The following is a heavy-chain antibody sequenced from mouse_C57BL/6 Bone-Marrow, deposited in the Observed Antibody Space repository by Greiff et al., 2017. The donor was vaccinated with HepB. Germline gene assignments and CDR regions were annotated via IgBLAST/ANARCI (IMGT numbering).Heavy chain of an antibody. V-gene: IGHV1-39*01. CDR1: GYSFTDYN. J-gene: IGHJ3*01. Sequence: VQLQQPGPELVKPGASVKISCKASGYSFTDYNMNWVKQSNGKSLEWIGVINPNYGTTSYNQKFKGKATLTVDQSSSTAYMQLNSLTSEDSAVYYCARLRYYGSSYVGFAYWGQGTLVTVSA. CDR2: INPNYGTT. D-gene: IGHD1-1*01. CDR3: ARLRYYGSSYVGFAY.